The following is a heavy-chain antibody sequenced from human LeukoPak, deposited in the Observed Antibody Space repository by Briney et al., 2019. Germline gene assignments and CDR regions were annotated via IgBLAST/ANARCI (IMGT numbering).Heavy chain of an antibody. Sequence: GGSLRLSCAASGFTFSNYWMGWVRQAPGKGLEWVANIKQDGSEKRYVDPVKGRFTISRDNAKNSLFLQVNTLRAEDTAVYYCARGGGTYYDSSPFDYWGQGTLVTVSS. J-gene: IGHJ4*02. CDR2: IKQDGSEK. V-gene: IGHV3-7*01. D-gene: IGHD3-22*01. CDR3: ARGGGTYYDSSPFDY. CDR1: GFTFSNYW.